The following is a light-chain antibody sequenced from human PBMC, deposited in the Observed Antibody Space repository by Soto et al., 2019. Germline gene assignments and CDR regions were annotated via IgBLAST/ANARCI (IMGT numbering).Light chain of an antibody. J-gene: IGLJ2*01. Sequence: QSLLTQPPSASGSPGQSVTISCTGTSSDVGGYNYVSWYQQHPGKAPKLMIYEVSKRPSGVPDRFSGSKSGNTASLTVSGLQAEDEADYYCSSYAGSNNPLFGGGTKLTVL. CDR1: SSDVGGYNY. CDR2: EVS. V-gene: IGLV2-8*01. CDR3: SSYAGSNNPL.